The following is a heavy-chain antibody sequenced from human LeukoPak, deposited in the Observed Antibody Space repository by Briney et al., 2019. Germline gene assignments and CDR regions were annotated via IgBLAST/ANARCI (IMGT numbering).Heavy chain of an antibody. J-gene: IGHJ4*02. Sequence: TSETLSLTCTVSGGSISSSSYYWGWIRQPPGKGLEWIGSIYYSGSTYYNPSLKSRVTISVDTSKNQFSLKLSSVTAADTAVYYCARFRQKYCSSTSCYGGTSKGHIDYWGQGTLVTVSS. V-gene: IGHV4-39*07. CDR1: GGSISSSSYY. CDR2: IYYSGST. D-gene: IGHD2-2*01. CDR3: ARFRQKYCSSTSCYGGTSKGHIDY.